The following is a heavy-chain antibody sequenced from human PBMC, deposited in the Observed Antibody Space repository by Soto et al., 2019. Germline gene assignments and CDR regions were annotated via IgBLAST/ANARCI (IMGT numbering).Heavy chain of an antibody. V-gene: IGHV3-23*01. J-gene: IGHJ6*02. CDR3: GKGRRYYYYYGVDV. CDR1: GFTFSSYS. CDR2: IIDSGGST. Sequence: GGSLRLSCAASGFTFSSYSMNWVRQAPGKGLEWVSDIIDSGGSTYYADSVKGRFTISRDNSKSTLYLQMNSLRAEDTAVYYCGKGRRYYYYYGVDVWGQGTKVTVSS.